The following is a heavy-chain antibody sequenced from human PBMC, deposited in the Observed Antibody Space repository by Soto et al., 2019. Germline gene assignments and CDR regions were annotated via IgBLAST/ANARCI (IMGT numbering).Heavy chain of an antibody. V-gene: IGHV3-23*01. D-gene: IGHD5-12*01. Sequence: GGSLRLSCAASGFTFSSYAMSWVRQAPGKGLEWVSAISGSGGSTYYADSVKGRFTISRDNSKNKMYRQMNSLRADDTAVYYCAKVMATNWFDPWGQGTLVTVSS. CDR1: GFTFSSYA. J-gene: IGHJ5*02. CDR2: ISGSGGST. CDR3: AKVMATNWFDP.